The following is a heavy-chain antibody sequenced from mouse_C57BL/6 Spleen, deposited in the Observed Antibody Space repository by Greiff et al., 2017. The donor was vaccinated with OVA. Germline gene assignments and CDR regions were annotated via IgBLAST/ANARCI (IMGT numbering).Heavy chain of an antibody. D-gene: IGHD3-2*02. CDR2: IYPGSGST. Sequence: QVQLQQPGAELVKPGASVKMSCKASGYTFTSYWITWVKQRPGQGLEWIGDIYPGSGSTNYNEKFKSKATLTVDTSSSTAYMQLSSLTSEDSAVYYCARGEQLRLRAMDYWGQGTSVTVSS. CDR1: GYTFTSYW. CDR3: ARGEQLRLRAMDY. V-gene: IGHV1-55*01. J-gene: IGHJ4*01.